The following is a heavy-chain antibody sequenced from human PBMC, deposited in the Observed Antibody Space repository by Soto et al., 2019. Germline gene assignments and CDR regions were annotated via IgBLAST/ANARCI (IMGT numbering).Heavy chain of an antibody. CDR3: ATSLSASPTYCFDD. V-gene: IGHV3-23*01. CDR1: GFPFSSYA. J-gene: IGHJ4*02. Sequence: EMQLLVSGGGLVQPGGSLRLSCAASGFPFSSYAMSWVRQAPGKGLEWVSGISGSGGLTYYADSVKGRFTIARDNSKNTLYLQMNSLIADDTAVYSCATSLSASPTYCFDDWGQGTLVSVSS. CDR2: ISGSGGLT.